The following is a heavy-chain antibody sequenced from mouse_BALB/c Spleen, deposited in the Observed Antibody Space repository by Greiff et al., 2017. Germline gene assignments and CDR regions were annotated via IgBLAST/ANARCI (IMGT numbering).Heavy chain of an antibody. J-gene: IGHJ2*01. CDR3: ARWTSGDRYDFDY. D-gene: IGHD2-14*01. V-gene: IGHV3-8*02. CDR2: ISYSGST. Sequence: EVKLMESGPSLVKPSQTLSLTCSVTGDSITSGYWNWIRKFPGNKLEYMGYISYSGSTYYNPSLKSRISITRDTSKNQYYLQLNSVTTEDTATYYCARWTSGDRYDFDYWGQGTTLTVSS. CDR1: GDSITSGY.